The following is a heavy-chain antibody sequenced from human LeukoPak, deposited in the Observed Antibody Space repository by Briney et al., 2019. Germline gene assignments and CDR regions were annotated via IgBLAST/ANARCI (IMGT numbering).Heavy chain of an antibody. Sequence: GGSLRLSCVASGFTFSHSWMTWVRQAPGKGLEWVGRIKSKTDGGTTDYAAPVKGRFTISRDDSKNTLYLQMNSLKTEDTAVYYCTTDHCYDSSGYSDYWGQGTLVTVSS. CDR2: IKSKTDGGTT. CDR3: TTDHCYDSSGYSDY. CDR1: GFTFSHSW. J-gene: IGHJ4*02. V-gene: IGHV3-15*01. D-gene: IGHD3-22*01.